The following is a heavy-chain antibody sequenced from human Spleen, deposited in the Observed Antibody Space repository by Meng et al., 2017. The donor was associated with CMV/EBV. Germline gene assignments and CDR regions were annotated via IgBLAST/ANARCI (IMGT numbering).Heavy chain of an antibody. CDR1: GYNFTGYY. V-gene: IGHV1-2*02. D-gene: IGHD6-19*01. CDR3: ARDGIQQWLGYNWFDP. Sequence: ASVKVSCKASGYNFTGYYMHWVRQAPGQGLERMGWINPESGGTNYVLKFQGRVTMTRDISSSTVYLELSGLRSDDTAVYYCARDGIQQWLGYNWFDPWGQGTLVTVSS. CDR2: INPESGGT. J-gene: IGHJ5*02.